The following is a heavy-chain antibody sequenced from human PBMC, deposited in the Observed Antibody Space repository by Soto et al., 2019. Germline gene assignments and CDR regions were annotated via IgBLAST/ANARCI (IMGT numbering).Heavy chain of an antibody. D-gene: IGHD1-1*01. Sequence: QVQLVESGGGLVKPGGSLRLSCAASGFTFSDFYMSWIRQVPGKGLEWISYISSGSTNIFYADSVKGRFTVSRDNAKNSVYLQMDSLRAEDTAVYYCARDRNAAGSDYWGQGTLVTVSS. J-gene: IGHJ4*02. CDR1: GFTFSDFY. V-gene: IGHV3-11*01. CDR3: ARDRNAAGSDY. CDR2: ISSGSTNI.